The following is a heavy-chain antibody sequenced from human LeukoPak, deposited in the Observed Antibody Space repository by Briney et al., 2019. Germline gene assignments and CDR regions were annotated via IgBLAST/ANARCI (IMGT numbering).Heavy chain of an antibody. CDR1: GFTFSSYA. J-gene: IGHJ6*02. CDR2: ISYDGSNK. V-gene: IGHV3-30-3*01. D-gene: IGHD2-2*01. Sequence: GRSLRLSCAASGFTFSSYAMHWVRQAPGKGLEWVAVISYDGSNKYYADSVKGRFTISRDNSKNTLYLQMNSMRAEDTAVYYCARDPYCSSTSCPSYYYYGMDVWGQGTTVTVSS. CDR3: ARDPYCSSTSCPSYYYYGMDV.